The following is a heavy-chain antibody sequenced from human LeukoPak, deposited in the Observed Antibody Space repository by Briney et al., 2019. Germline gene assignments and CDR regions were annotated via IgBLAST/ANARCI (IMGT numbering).Heavy chain of an antibody. V-gene: IGHV4-4*07. CDR3: ARDERSYSSSWNWFDP. CDR1: GGSISSYY. CDR2: IYTSGST. Sequence: SETLSLTCTVSGGSISSYYWSWIRQPAGKGLEWIGRIYTSGSTNYNPSLKSRVTMSVDTSKNQFSLKLSSVTAADTAVYYCARDERSYSSSWNWFDPWGQGTLVTVSS. J-gene: IGHJ5*02. D-gene: IGHD6-13*01.